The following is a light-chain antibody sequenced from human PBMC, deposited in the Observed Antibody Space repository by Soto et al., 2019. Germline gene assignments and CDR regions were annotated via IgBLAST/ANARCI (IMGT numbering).Light chain of an antibody. CDR1: QSVSSN. V-gene: IGKV3-15*01. J-gene: IGKJ5*01. CDR3: QQYNNWPPIT. CDR2: GAS. Sequence: EVVMTQSPATLSVSPGERATLSCSASQSVSSNLAWYQQKPGQAPRLLIHGASTRATGIPARFSGSGSGTEFSLTISSLQSEDFAVYYCQQYNNWPPITFGQGTRLEIK.